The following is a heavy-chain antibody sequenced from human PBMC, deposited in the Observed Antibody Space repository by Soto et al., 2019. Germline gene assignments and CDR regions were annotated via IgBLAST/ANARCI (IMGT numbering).Heavy chain of an antibody. J-gene: IGHJ4*02. CDR2: IYSGGST. D-gene: IGHD5-12*01. V-gene: IGHV3-53*04. CDR3: ARGEYSGYDLGPFDY. Sequence: GGSLRLSCAASGFTVSSNYMSWVRQAPGKGLEWVSVIYSGGSTYYADSVKGRFTISRHNSKNTLYLQMNSLRAEDTAVYYCARGEYSGYDLGPFDYWGQGTLVTVSS. CDR1: GFTVSSNY.